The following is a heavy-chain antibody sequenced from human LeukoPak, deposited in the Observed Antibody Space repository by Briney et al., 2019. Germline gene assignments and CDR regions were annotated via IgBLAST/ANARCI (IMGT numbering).Heavy chain of an antibody. CDR3: AKLVRIVVVVAATDNDY. Sequence: GGSLRLSCAASGFTFSSYAMSWVRQAPGKGLEWVSAISGSGGSTYYADSVKGRFTISRDNSKNTLYLQMNSLRAEDTAVYYCAKLVRIVVVVAATDNDYWGQGTLVTVSS. J-gene: IGHJ4*02. V-gene: IGHV3-23*01. CDR2: ISGSGGST. D-gene: IGHD2-15*01. CDR1: GFTFSSYA.